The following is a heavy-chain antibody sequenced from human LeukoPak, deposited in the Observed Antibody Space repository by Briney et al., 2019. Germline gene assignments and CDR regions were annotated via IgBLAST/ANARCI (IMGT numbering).Heavy chain of an antibody. CDR3: AKDRCSSDYGISVRGRNCFDP. CDR1: GFTFSNYA. D-gene: IGHD4-17*01. J-gene: IGHJ5*02. Sequence: GGSLRLSCAASGFTFSNYAMSWVRHAPGKGLEWVSGISALGGSTYYADSVKGRFTISRDSSKSTLYVQMNSLRAEDTAVYYCAKDRCSSDYGISVRGRNCFDPWGQGTLVTVSS. V-gene: IGHV3-23*01. CDR2: ISALGGST.